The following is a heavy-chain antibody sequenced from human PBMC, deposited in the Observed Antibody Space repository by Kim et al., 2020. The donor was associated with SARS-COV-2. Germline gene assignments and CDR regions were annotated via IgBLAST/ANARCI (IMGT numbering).Heavy chain of an antibody. Sequence: GGSLRLSCAPSGFTFSSYGMHWVRQAPGKGLEWVAVISYDGSNKYYADSVKGRFTISRDNSKNTLYLQMNSLRAEDTAVYYCAKDEDSSSWYPYYYYGM. CDR3: AKDEDSSSWYPYYYYGM. D-gene: IGHD6-13*01. J-gene: IGHJ6*01. CDR2: ISYDGSNK. CDR1: GFTFSSYG. V-gene: IGHV3-30*18.